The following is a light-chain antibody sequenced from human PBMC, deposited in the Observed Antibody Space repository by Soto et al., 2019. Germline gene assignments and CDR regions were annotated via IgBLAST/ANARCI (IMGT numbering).Light chain of an antibody. CDR1: QSVLYSSTNKNY. J-gene: IGKJ1*01. V-gene: IGKV4-1*01. CDR2: WAS. CDR3: QQYFSFPWT. Sequence: DIVMTQSPDSLAVSLGERATINCKSSQSVLYSSTNKNYLAWYQQRPGQPPNLLIYWASTRESGVPDRFSGSGSGTDFTFTSSSLQAEDVAIYYCQQYFSFPWTFGQGTKVEIK.